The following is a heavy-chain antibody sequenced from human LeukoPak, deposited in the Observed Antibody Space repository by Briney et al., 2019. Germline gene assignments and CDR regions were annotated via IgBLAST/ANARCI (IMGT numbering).Heavy chain of an antibody. CDR3: AGDAGYSYGWDTFDY. CDR1: GFTFSTYS. CDR2: ISSSSTTI. J-gene: IGHJ4*02. D-gene: IGHD5-18*01. Sequence: TGGSLRLSCAASGFTFSTYSMDWARQAPGKGLEWVSYISSSSTTIYYADSVKGRFTISRDNAKNSLYLQMNSLRAEDTAVYYCAGDAGYSYGWDTFDYWGQGTLVTVSS. V-gene: IGHV3-48*01.